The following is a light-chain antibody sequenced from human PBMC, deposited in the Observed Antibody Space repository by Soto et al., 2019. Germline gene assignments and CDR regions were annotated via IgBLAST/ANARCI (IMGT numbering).Light chain of an antibody. CDR3: QQSYSTVWT. Sequence: DIQMTQSTSSLSASVGDRVTITCRASQSILSYLNWYQQKPGKAPKLLIYAASSLQRGVPSRFSVSGSGTDFTLTISRLQPEDFATYYCQQSYSTVWTFGQGTQVDIK. V-gene: IGKV1-39*01. J-gene: IGKJ1*01. CDR1: QSILSY. CDR2: AAS.